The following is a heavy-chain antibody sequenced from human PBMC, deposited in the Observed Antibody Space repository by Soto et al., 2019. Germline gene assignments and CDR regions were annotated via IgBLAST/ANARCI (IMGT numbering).Heavy chain of an antibody. CDR3: ARAEFRDMVREDLNWFYP. Sequence: QVQLQESGPGLVKPSQTLSLTCTVSCGSISSGGYYWSWIRQHPGKGLEWIGYIYYSGSTYYNPSLKSRVTISVDTSKKQFSLKLSSVTAADTAVYYCARAEFRDMVREDLNWFYPWGQGTLVTVS. V-gene: IGHV4-31*03. CDR1: CGSISSGGYY. CDR2: IYYSGST. J-gene: IGHJ5*02. D-gene: IGHD3-10*01.